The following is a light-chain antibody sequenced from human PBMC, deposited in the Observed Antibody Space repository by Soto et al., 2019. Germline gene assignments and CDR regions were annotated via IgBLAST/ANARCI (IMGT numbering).Light chain of an antibody. Sequence: QSVLTQPPSVSGAPGQRVTISCTGRSXNIGAGFDVHWYQQLPGAAPKLLIFVNSNRPSGVPDRFSGSKSGTSASLAITGLQAEDEADYYCQTNESSLSGYVFGTGTKVTVL. CDR3: QTNESSLSGYV. J-gene: IGLJ1*01. CDR2: VNS. CDR1: SXNIGAGFD. V-gene: IGLV1-40*01.